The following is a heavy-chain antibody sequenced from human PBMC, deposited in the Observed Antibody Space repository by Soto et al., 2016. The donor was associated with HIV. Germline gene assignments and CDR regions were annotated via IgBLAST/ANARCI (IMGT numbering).Heavy chain of an antibody. V-gene: IGHV1-18*01. CDR1: GYTFATYG. CDR2: ITPYNDNT. J-gene: IGHJ4*02. CDR3: ARLKYSSGWYVLDY. D-gene: IGHD6-19*01. Sequence: QVQLVQSGAEVKKPGASVKVSCKASGYTFATYGLTWVRQAPGQGLEWMGWITPYNDNTNYAQKFQGRVTMTTDTSTSAAYMELRSLRSDDTAVYYCARLKYSSGWYVLDYWGQGXPGHRLL.